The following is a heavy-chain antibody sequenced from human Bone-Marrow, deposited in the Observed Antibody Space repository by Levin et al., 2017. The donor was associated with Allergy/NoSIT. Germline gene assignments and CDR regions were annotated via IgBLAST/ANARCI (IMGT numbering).Heavy chain of an antibody. V-gene: IGHV3-9*01. CDR1: GFTFDDYG. CDR3: AKVTSGSYSSGYFDH. CDR2: VSWNGDSI. Sequence: GGSLRLSCAASGFTFDDYGMHWVRQPPGKGLEWVAGVSWNGDSIGYADFVKGRFIISRDNAKNSLYLEMNSLKLEDTALYYCAKVTSGSYSSGYFDHWGQGALVSVSS. D-gene: IGHD1-26*01. J-gene: IGHJ4*02.